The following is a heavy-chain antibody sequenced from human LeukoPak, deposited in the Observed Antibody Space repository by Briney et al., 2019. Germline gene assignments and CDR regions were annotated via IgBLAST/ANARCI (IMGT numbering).Heavy chain of an antibody. D-gene: IGHD6-13*01. CDR1: GFIFSNGW. V-gene: IGHV3-23*01. J-gene: IGHJ4*02. Sequence: GGSLRLSCAASGFIFSNGWMSWVRQAPGKGLEWVSAISGSGGSTYYADSVKGRFTISRDNSKNTLYLQMSSLRAEDTAVYYCASLPGIAAAAHYFDYWGQGTLVTVSS. CDR2: ISGSGGST. CDR3: ASLPGIAAAAHYFDY.